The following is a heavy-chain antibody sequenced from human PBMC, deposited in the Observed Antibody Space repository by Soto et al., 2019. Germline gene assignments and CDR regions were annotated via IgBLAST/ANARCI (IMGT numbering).Heavy chain of an antibody. Sequence: QVQLVESGGGVVQPGRSLRLSFAASGFTFSSYAMHWVRQAPGKGLEWVAVISYDGSNKYYADSVKGRFTISRDNSKNTLYLQMNSLRAEDTAVYYCASGPVEMATTPFDYWGQGTLVTVSS. D-gene: IGHD5-12*01. CDR1: GFTFSSYA. J-gene: IGHJ4*02. CDR3: ASGPVEMATTPFDY. CDR2: ISYDGSNK. V-gene: IGHV3-30-3*01.